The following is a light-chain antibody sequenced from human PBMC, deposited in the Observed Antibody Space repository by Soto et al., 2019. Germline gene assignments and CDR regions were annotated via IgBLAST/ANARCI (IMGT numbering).Light chain of an antibody. V-gene: IGLV2-23*02. J-gene: IGLJ1*01. CDR3: CADAGRSTYV. CDR2: EVS. CDR1: SSDVGSYNF. Sequence: QSVLTQPVSVSGSPGQSITISCTRTSSDVGSYNFVSWYQQHPGKVPKVMIYEVSKRPSGVSDRFSGSKFGNTASLTISGLQGEDEADYYCCADAGRSTYVFGTGTKVTVL.